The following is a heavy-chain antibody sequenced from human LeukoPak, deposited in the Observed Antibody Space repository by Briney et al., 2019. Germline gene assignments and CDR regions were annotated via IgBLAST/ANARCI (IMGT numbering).Heavy chain of an antibody. J-gene: IGHJ6*02. D-gene: IGHD3-10*01. V-gene: IGHV4-39*07. CDR2: IYYSGST. CDR1: GGSISSSSYY. Sequence: SETLSLTCTVSGGSISSSSYYWGWIRQPPGKGLEWIGSIYYSGSTYYNPSLKSRVTISVDTSKNQFSLKLSSVTAADTAVYYCARDRRVRGVTAPFDYYYYGMDVWGQGTTVTVSS. CDR3: ARDRRVRGVTAPFDYYYYGMDV.